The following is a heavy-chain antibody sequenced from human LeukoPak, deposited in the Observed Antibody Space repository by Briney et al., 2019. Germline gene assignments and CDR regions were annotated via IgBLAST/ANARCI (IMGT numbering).Heavy chain of an antibody. J-gene: IGHJ3*02. D-gene: IGHD1-14*01. V-gene: IGHV3-21*01. CDR2: IGSSSSYI. CDR3: ARDPRKAGAHDAFDI. CDR1: GFTFSSYS. Sequence: PGGSLRLSCAASGFTFSSYSMNWVRQAPGKGLEWVSSIGSSSSYIYYADSVKGRFTISRDNAKNSLYLQMNSLRAEDTAVYYCARDPRKAGAHDAFDIWGQGTMVTVSS.